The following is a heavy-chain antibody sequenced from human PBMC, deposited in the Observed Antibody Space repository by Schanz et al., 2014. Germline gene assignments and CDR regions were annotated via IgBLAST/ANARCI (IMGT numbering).Heavy chain of an antibody. CDR2: INTSGGSR. J-gene: IGHJ4*02. V-gene: IGHV3-23*04. D-gene: IGHD6-19*01. Sequence: EVQLVESGGGLVQPGGSLRLSCAASGFSFSTHAMSWVRQAPGQGLEWVSGINTSGGSRYYAESVKGQFTISRDNAKNTLYLQMNSLRPEDTALYYCVGIHVAVAEAFYWGQGALVIVS. CDR3: VGIHVAVAEAFY. CDR1: GFSFSTHA.